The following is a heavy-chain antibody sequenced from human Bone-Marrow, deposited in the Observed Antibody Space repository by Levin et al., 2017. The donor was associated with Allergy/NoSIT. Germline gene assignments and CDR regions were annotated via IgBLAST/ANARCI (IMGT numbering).Heavy chain of an antibody. CDR3: ARRVMAASGSAFGL. CDR1: GYTFIDYY. CDR2: INPKSGDT. Sequence: GESLKISCKASGYTFIDYYLYWVRQAPGQGLEWMGRINPKSGDTIYAQKFQGRVTMTMDTSISAAYMWLARLRSDDTTVFYCARRVMAASGSAFGLWGQGTLVTVSS. D-gene: IGHD5-24*01. V-gene: IGHV1-2*06. J-gene: IGHJ3*01.